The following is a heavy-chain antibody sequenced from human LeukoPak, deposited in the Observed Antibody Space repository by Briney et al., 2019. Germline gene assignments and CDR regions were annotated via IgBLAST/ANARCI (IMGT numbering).Heavy chain of an antibody. CDR1: GGTFSSYA. CDR2: IIPIFGTA. J-gene: IGHJ5*02. D-gene: IGHD3-10*01. Sequence: SVKVSCKACGGTFSSYAISWVRQAPGQGLEWMGRIIPIFGTANYAQKFQGRVTITTDESTSTAYMELSSLRSQDTAVYYCARELGYWFDPWGQGTLVTVSS. V-gene: IGHV1-69*05. CDR3: ARELGYWFDP.